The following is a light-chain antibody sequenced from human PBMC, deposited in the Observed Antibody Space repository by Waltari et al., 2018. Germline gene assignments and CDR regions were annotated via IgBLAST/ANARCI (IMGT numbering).Light chain of an antibody. CDR1: QSISSY. V-gene: IGKV1-39*01. CDR3: QQSYSTPRFT. J-gene: IGKJ3*01. Sequence: TQSPSSLSASVGDRVTITCRASQSISSYLNWYQQKPGKAPKLLIYAASSLQSGVPSRFSGSGSGTDFTLTISSLQPEDFATYYCQQSYSTPRFTFGPGTKVDIK. CDR2: AAS.